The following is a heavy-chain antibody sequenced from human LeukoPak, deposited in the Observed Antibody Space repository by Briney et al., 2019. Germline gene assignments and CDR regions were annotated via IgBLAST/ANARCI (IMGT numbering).Heavy chain of an antibody. CDR1: GYTFTGYY. V-gene: IGHV1-18*04. CDR3: ARVGYDYVWGSYIDY. Sequence: ASVKVSCKASGYTFTGYYMHWVRQAPGQGLEWMGWISAYNGNTNYAQKLQGRVTMTTDTSTSTAYMELRSLRSDDTAVYYCARVGYDYVWGSYIDYWGQGTLVTVSS. J-gene: IGHJ4*02. CDR2: ISAYNGNT. D-gene: IGHD3-16*01.